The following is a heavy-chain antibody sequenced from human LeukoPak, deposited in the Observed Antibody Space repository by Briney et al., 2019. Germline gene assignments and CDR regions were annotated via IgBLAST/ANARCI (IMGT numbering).Heavy chain of an antibody. V-gene: IGHV3-33*01. D-gene: IGHD5-24*01. Sequence: PGRCLRLSCAASGFTFSSYGMHWVRQAPGKGLEWVAVIWYDGSNKYYGESLKGRVTISRDNSKQTLYLQMTSLRVEDTAVYYCARGDGYNDAEYLQHWGQGTLVTVS. CDR3: ARGDGYNDAEYLQH. J-gene: IGHJ1*01. CDR2: IWYDGSNK. CDR1: GFTFSSYG.